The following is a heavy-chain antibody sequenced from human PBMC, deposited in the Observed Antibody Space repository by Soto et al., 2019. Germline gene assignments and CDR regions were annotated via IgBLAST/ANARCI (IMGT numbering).Heavy chain of an antibody. CDR2: INWNGGST. CDR1: GFTFDDYG. Sequence: GGSLRLSCAASGFTFDDYGMSWVRQAPGKGLEWVSGINWNGGSTGYADSVKGRFTISRDNAKNSLYLQMNSLRAEDTALYHCARPCNRYSSGWYDAFEIRGQGTMVTV. V-gene: IGHV3-20*01. J-gene: IGHJ3*02. D-gene: IGHD6-19*01. CDR3: ARPCNRYSSGWYDAFEI.